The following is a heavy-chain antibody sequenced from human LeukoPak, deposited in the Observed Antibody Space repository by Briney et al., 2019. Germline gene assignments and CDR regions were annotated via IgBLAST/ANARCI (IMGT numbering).Heavy chain of an antibody. D-gene: IGHD3-9*01. CDR2: ISGSGGST. J-gene: IGHJ4*02. Sequence: PGGSLRLSCAASGFTFSSYAMSWVRQAPGKGLEWVSAISGSGGSTYYADSVKGRFTISRDNSKNTLYLQMNSLRAEDTVVYYCAKGGYFDWFQYQAAFDYWGQGTLVTVSS. CDR1: GFTFSSYA. V-gene: IGHV3-23*01. CDR3: AKGGYFDWFQYQAAFDY.